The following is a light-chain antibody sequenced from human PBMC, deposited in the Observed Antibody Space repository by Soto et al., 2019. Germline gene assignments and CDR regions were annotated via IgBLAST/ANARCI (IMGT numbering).Light chain of an antibody. Sequence: EIVLTQSPGTLSSSPGERATLSCRASQSVSSSYLAWYQQKPGQAPRLLIYGASSRATGIPDRFSGSGSGTDFTLTISRLEPEDFAVYYCQQYGSSLWTFGQGTKVDIK. V-gene: IGKV3-20*01. CDR3: QQYGSSLWT. J-gene: IGKJ1*01. CDR2: GAS. CDR1: QSVSSSY.